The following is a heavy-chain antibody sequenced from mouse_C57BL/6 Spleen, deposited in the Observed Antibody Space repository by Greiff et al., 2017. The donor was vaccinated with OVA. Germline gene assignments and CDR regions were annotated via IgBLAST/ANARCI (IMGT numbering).Heavy chain of an antibody. Sequence: EVQLQQSGPELVKPGASVKMSCKASGYTFTDYNMHWVKQSHGKSLEWIGYINPNNGGTSYNQKFKGKATLTVNKSSSTVYMELRNLASEDSTVYYCAKISAVVATNFDVWGTGTTVTVSS. CDR1: GYTFTDYN. D-gene: IGHD1-1*01. CDR2: INPNNGGT. J-gene: IGHJ1*03. V-gene: IGHV1-22*01. CDR3: AKISAVVATNFDV.